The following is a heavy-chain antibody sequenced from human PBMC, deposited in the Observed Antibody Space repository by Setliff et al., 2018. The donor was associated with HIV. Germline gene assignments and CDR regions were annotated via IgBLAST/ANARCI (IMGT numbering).Heavy chain of an antibody. V-gene: IGHV1-18*01. CDR3: ARAVGGSNYFDYSGYQDF. Sequence: ASVKVSCKTSGYPFDSYGISWVRQAPGQGLEWMGWISAYIGDTKYAQRFQGRVTMTTDPSTPTAYMELRSLKSEDTGVYYCARAVGGSNYFDYSGYQDFWGQGTRVTVSS. CDR2: ISAYIGDT. CDR1: GYPFDSYG. D-gene: IGHD3-22*01. J-gene: IGHJ4*02.